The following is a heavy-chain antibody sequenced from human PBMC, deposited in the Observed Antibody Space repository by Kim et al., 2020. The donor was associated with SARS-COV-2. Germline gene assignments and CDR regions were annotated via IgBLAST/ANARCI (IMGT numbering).Heavy chain of an antibody. D-gene: IGHD1-1*01. CDR3: ARGNDYPPPHNAFGI. J-gene: IGHJ3*02. Sequence: SETLSLTCRVSGGSISSHYWSWIRQPPEKGLEWIGHIYNSGNTKYNPSLKSRVTISVDTSKSQFSLHLSSVTAADTAVYYCARGNDYPPPHNAFGIWGPGTMVAVSS. CDR1: GGSISSHY. CDR2: IYNSGNT. V-gene: IGHV4-59*11.